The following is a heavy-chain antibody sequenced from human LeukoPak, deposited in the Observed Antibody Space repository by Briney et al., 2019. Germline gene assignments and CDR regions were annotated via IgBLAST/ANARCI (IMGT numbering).Heavy chain of an antibody. CDR3: ASIVKDY. J-gene: IGHJ4*02. Sequence: SETLSLTCAVYGGSFSGYYWSWIRQPPGKGLEWIGEINHSGSTNYNPSLKSRVTISVDTSKNQFSLKLSSVTAADTAVYYCASIVKDYWGQGTLVTVSP. D-gene: IGHD1-26*01. V-gene: IGHV4-34*01. CDR1: GGSFSGYY. CDR2: INHSGST.